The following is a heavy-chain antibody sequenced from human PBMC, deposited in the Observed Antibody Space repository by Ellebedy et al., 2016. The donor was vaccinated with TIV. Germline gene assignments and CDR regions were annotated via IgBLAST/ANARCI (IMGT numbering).Heavy chain of an antibody. CDR2: ISYDGNTK. Sequence: PGGSLRLSCEASGFTFSSYGMQWVRQAPGKGLAWVAFISYDGNTKYYADSVKGRFTISRDNSKKTQSLDMNSLSSEDTAIYYCAKDWVSLYDFWSGLQYNWFASWGQGILVTVSS. D-gene: IGHD3-3*01. CDR3: AKDWVSLYDFWSGLQYNWFAS. V-gene: IGHV3-30*18. J-gene: IGHJ5*01. CDR1: GFTFSSYG.